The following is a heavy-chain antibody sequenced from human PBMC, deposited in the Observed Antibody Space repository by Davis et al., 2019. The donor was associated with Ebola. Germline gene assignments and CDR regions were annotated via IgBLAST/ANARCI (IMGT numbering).Heavy chain of an antibody. D-gene: IGHD3-22*01. V-gene: IGHV5-51*01. CDR1: GYSFTSYW. CDR2: IYPGDSYT. Sequence: KVSCKGSGYSFTSYWIGWVRQMPGKGLEWMGIIYPGDSYTRYSPSFQGQVTISADKSISTAYLQWSSLKASDTAMYYCARRQYYYDSSGYYYFDYWGQGTLVTVSS. J-gene: IGHJ4*02. CDR3: ARRQYYYDSSGYYYFDY.